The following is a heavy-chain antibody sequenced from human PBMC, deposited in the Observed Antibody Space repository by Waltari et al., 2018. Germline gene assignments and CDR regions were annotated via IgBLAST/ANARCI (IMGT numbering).Heavy chain of an antibody. CDR2: IWYDGSNK. V-gene: IGHV3-33*01. D-gene: IGHD6-25*01. CDR3: ARDDGSDWYFDL. CDR1: GFPFRSYG. J-gene: IGHJ2*01. Sequence: QVPLVESGGGVVQPGRSLRLSCAASGFPFRSYGMPWVRQAPGKGLEWVAVIWYDGSNKYYADSVKGRFTISRDNSKNTLYLQMNSLRAEDTAVYYCARDDGSDWYFDLWGRGTLVTVSS.